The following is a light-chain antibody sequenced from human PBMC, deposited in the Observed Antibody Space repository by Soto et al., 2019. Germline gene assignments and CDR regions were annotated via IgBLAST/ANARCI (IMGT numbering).Light chain of an antibody. CDR3: QQYGDSPLT. CDR1: QTVSGNY. J-gene: IGKJ4*01. CDR2: GAS. Sequence: NALTQSPGTLSLSPGERATLSCRASQTVSGNYVAWYQQKPGQTPRLLIYGASSRATDIPDRFSGSGSGPDVTLTITRLEPEDFAVYHCQQYGDSPLTFGGGTKVEIK. V-gene: IGKV3-20*01.